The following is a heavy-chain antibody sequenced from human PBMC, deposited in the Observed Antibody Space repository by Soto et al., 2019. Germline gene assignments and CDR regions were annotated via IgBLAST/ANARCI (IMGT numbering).Heavy chain of an antibody. CDR3: ARGQWGAFDL. CDR2: IHSDGSST. V-gene: IGHV3-74*01. Sequence: DVQLVESGGGSVQPGGSLSLSCAATGFTFSYYWMHWVRQAPGKGLVWVSRIHSDGSSTTDADSVKGRFTISRDNAKNTLDLQMNGLRAEDTAVYYCARGQWGAFDLWGQGTMVTVAS. CDR1: GFTFSYYW. D-gene: IGHD1-26*01. J-gene: IGHJ3*01.